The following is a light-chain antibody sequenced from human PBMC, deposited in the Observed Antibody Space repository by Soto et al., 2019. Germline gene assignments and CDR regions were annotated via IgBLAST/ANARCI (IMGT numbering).Light chain of an antibody. CDR1: SSNIGAGYD. CDR3: QSYDSSLVWV. V-gene: IGLV1-40*01. J-gene: IGLJ3*02. CDR2: GNS. Sequence: QSVLTQPPSVSGAPGQRVTISCTGSSSNIGAGYDVYWYQQLPGTAPKLLIYGNSNRPSGVPDRFSGSKSGTSASLAITGLQAEDEADYYCQSYDSSLVWVFGGGTKLTVL.